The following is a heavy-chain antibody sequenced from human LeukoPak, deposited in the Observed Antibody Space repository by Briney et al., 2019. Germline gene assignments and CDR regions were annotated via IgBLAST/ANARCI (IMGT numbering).Heavy chain of an antibody. CDR3: ARGSGGFDY. CDR1: GFTFSSYW. J-gene: IGHJ4*02. D-gene: IGHD3-3*01. CDR2: INNPGTGT. V-gene: IGHV3-74*01. Sequence: GGSLRLSCAASGFTFSSYWMHWVRQVPGKGLVWVAHINNPGTGTTYADAVKGRFTISRDNAKNTLYLKMNSLRADDTAMYYCARGSGGFDYWGQGTLITVSS.